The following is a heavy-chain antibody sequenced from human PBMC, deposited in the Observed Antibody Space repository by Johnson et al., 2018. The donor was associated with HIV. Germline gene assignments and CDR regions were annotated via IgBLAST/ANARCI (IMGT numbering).Heavy chain of an antibody. CDR1: GISVSVNY. J-gene: IGHJ3*02. Sequence: VQLVESGGDLVQSGGSLRLSCAVSGISVSVNYMSWVRQAPGNGLEWVSVIYSGGSTYYADSVKGRFTISRDKSKNTLNLQMNSLRAEDTAVYYCARSSILVTDAFDIWGQGTMVTVSS. CDR2: IYSGGST. CDR3: ARSSILVTDAFDI. V-gene: IGHV3-66*01. D-gene: IGHD2-8*02.